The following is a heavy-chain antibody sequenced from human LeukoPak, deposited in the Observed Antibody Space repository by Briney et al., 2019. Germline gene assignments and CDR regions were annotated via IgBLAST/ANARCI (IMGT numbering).Heavy chain of an antibody. Sequence: QPGGSLRLSCAASGFTFSDYYMTWIRQPPGKGLEWIGYIYYSGSSNYNPSLKRRVTISVDTSKNQFSLKLSSVTAADTAVYYCARDRNYYDSSGYYGEVGFDYWGQGTLVTVSS. CDR2: IYYSGSS. CDR3: ARDRNYYDSSGYYGEVGFDY. V-gene: IGHV4-59*01. CDR1: GFTFSDYY. D-gene: IGHD3-22*01. J-gene: IGHJ4*02.